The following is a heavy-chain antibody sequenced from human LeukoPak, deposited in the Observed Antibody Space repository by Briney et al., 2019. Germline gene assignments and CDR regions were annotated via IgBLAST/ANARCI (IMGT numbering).Heavy chain of an antibody. CDR2: INPNSGVT. D-gene: IGHD3-22*01. J-gene: IGHJ4*02. Sequence: ASVKVSCKASGYTFTGYYLHWVRQAPGKGLEWVGWINPNSGVTKFARKFQGRVTVIRDTSISTAYMELRRLRSDDRAVYYCARGPPTRVVVTTTGDFDYWGQGTLVTVSS. V-gene: IGHV1-2*02. CDR1: GYTFTGYY. CDR3: ARGPPTRVVVTTTGDFDY.